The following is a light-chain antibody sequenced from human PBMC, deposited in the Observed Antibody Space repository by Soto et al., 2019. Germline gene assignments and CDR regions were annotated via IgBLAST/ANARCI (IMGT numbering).Light chain of an antibody. CDR2: AAS. Sequence: DIQMTQSPSSLSASVGDRVTITCRASQSISSYLNWYQQKPGKAPKLLLYAASSLQSGVPSRFSGSGSGTDITLTISSLQPEDFATYYGQQSYSTPRTFGQGTKVEIK. J-gene: IGKJ1*01. CDR3: QQSYSTPRT. CDR1: QSISSY. V-gene: IGKV1-39*01.